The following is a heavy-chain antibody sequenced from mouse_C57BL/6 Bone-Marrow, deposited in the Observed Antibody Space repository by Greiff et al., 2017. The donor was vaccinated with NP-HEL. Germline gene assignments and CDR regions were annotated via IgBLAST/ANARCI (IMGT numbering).Heavy chain of an antibody. Sequence: EVQLVESGGGLVKPGGSLKLSCAASGFTFSSYAMSWVRQTPEKRLEWVATISDGGSYTYYPDNVKGRFTISRDNAKNNLYLQMSHLKSEDTAMYYCARLIASNWDLDYWGQGTTLTVSS. D-gene: IGHD4-1*02. CDR1: GFTFSSYA. J-gene: IGHJ2*01. V-gene: IGHV5-4*01. CDR3: ARLIASNWDLDY. CDR2: ISDGGSYT.